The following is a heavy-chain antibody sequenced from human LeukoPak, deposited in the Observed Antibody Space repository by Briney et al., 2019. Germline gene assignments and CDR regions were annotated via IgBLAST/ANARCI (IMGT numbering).Heavy chain of an antibody. J-gene: IGHJ4*02. CDR2: IHYSGNT. V-gene: IGHV4-59*08. Sequence: SETLSLTCTVSGGSISGYYWSWIRQPPGRGLEWIANIHYSGNTNYPPSLKSRATISLDTSKNPFSLRLSSVTAADTAVYYCARHYREIVVVPAAMQFDYWGQGTLVTVSS. D-gene: IGHD2-2*01. CDR3: ARHYREIVVVPAAMQFDY. CDR1: GGSISGYY.